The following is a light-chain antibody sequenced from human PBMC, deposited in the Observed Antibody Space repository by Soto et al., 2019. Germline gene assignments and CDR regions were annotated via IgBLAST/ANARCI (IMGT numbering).Light chain of an antibody. V-gene: IGLV2-14*01. J-gene: IGLJ1*01. CDR3: SSYTSSVTSL. CDR1: SRDVGGYNY. CDR2: EVS. Sequence: QSALTQPASVSGSPGQSITISCTGTSRDVGGYNYVSWYQQHPGKAPNLRIYEVSNRPSGVSSLFSGSKSGNTASLTISGLQAEDEADYYCSSYTSSVTSLFGTGTKVTVL.